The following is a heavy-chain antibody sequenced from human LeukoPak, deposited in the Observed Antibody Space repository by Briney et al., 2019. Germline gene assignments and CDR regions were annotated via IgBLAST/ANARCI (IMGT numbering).Heavy chain of an antibody. Sequence: GASVKVSCKAPGYTFTDYYMHWVQQAPGKGLEWMGRVDPEDGETIYAEKFQGRVTITADTSTDTAYMELSSLRSEDTAVYYCVLVATTFDYWGQGTLVTVSS. J-gene: IGHJ4*02. CDR3: VLVATTFDY. CDR2: VDPEDGET. V-gene: IGHV1-69-2*01. D-gene: IGHD5-12*01. CDR1: GYTFTDYY.